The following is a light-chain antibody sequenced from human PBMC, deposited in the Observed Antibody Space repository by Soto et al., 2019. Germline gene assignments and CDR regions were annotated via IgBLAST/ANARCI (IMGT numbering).Light chain of an antibody. CDR1: QTITNF. CDR3: QQANSFPLT. J-gene: IGKJ4*01. V-gene: IGKV1-5*03. Sequence: DIQMTQSPSTLSASVGDRVTITCRASQTITNFLAWYQQKPGKAPKLLIYKASILQIGVPSRFNGSGSGTEFTLTISSLQPDDFATYYCQQANSFPLTFGGGTKVDI. CDR2: KAS.